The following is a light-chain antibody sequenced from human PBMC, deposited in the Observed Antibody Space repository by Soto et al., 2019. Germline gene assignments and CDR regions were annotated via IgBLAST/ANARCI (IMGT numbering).Light chain of an antibody. CDR2: GST. CDR3: QSYDSNLSGSV. J-gene: IGLJ1*01. Sequence: VLTQPPSVSGAPVQGVSISCSGTSCNIGAGYDVHWYQHLPGTAPKLLIYGSTHRPSGVPDRFSGSKSDTSASLAITGLQAGDEADYYCQSYDSNLSGSVFGTGTKVNVL. CDR1: SCNIGAGYD. V-gene: IGLV1-40*01.